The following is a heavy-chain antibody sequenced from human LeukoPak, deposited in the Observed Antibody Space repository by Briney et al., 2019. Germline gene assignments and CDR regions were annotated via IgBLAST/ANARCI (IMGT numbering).Heavy chain of an antibody. V-gene: IGHV3-23*01. CDR1: GFAFSSYW. Sequence: GGSLRLSCAASGFAFSSYWMSWVRQAPGKGLEWVSAISGSGGSTYYADSVKGRFTISRDNSKNTLYLQMNSLRAEDTAVYYCANGDTAMDVWGQGTTVTVSS. D-gene: IGHD5-18*01. J-gene: IGHJ6*02. CDR3: ANGDTAMDV. CDR2: ISGSGGST.